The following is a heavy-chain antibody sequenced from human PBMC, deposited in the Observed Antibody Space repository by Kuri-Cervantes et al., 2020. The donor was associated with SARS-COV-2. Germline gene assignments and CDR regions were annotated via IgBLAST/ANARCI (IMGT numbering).Heavy chain of an antibody. Sequence: GESLKISCAASGFTFSSYSMNWVRQAPGKGLEWVSSISSSSSYIYYADSVKGRFTISRDNAKNSLYLQMNSLRAEDTAMYYCARLTLYYYDWRRDWFDPWGQGTLVTVSS. V-gene: IGHV3-21*04. CDR2: ISSSSSYI. CDR1: GFTFSSYS. CDR3: ARLTLYYYDWRRDWFDP. J-gene: IGHJ5*02. D-gene: IGHD3-22*01.